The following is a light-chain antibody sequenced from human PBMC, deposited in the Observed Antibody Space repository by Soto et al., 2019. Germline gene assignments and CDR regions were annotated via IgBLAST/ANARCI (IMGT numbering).Light chain of an antibody. CDR1: SSNIGADYD. J-gene: IGLJ2*01. CDR2: GNS. V-gene: IGLV1-40*01. CDR3: QSYDSSLTGVL. Sequence: QSVLTQPPSVSGAPGQRVNISCTGSSSNIGADYDVQWYQHLPGTAPKLLIYGNSNRPSGVPDRFSGSKSGTSASLAITGLQAEDDAYYYCQSYDSSLTGVLFGGGTKLTVL.